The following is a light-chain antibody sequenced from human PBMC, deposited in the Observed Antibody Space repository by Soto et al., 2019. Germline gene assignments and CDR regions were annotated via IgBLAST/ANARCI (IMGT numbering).Light chain of an antibody. V-gene: IGLV1-40*01. Sequence: QSVLPQPPSVSGAPGQRVTISCTGSSSNIGAGYVVHWYQQLPGTAPKLLIYDNNSRPSGVPDRFSGSKSGTSVSLAITGLQAEDEADYYCQSYDSGLSAVVFGGGTQLTVL. CDR2: DNN. CDR3: QSYDSGLSAVV. CDR1: SSNIGAGYV. J-gene: IGLJ2*01.